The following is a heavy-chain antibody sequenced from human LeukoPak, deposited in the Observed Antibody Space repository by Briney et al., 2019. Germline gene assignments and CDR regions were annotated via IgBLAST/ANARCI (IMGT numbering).Heavy chain of an antibody. J-gene: IGHJ4*02. V-gene: IGHV4-38-2*02. CDR3: ARDSEAVAGIRFAFY. CDR2: IYHSGST. CDR1: GYSISSGYY. D-gene: IGHD6-19*01. Sequence: SETLSLTCTVSGYSISSGYYWGWIRQPPGKGLEWIGSIYHSGSTYYNPSLKSRVTISVDTSKNQFSLKLSSVTAADTAVYYCARDSEAVAGIRFAFYWGQGTLVTVSS.